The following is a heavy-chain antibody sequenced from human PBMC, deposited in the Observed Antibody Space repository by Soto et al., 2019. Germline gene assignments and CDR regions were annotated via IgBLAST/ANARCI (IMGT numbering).Heavy chain of an antibody. V-gene: IGHV4-39*01. J-gene: IGHJ4*02. Sequence: QLQLQESGPGLVKPSETLSLTCTVSSGSIRSRNYYWGWIRQTPGKGLEWIGSIYYTGNTYYNPSLKSRVTISRDTSKNQFSLKLTSVTAADTAVYYCASSFYYDSSGSYYPLPPPFWGQGTLVTVPS. CDR1: SGSIRSRNYY. CDR2: IYYTGNT. D-gene: IGHD3-22*01. CDR3: ASSFYYDSSGSYYPLPPPF.